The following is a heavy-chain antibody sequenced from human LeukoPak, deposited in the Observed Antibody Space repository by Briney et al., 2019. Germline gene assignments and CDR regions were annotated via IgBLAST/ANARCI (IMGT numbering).Heavy chain of an antibody. CDR3: ATEDYSSDWYVFDY. CDR2: FDPEDGET. J-gene: IGHJ4*02. V-gene: IGHV1-24*01. CDR1: GYTLTELS. D-gene: IGHD6-19*01. Sequence: ASVKVSCKVSGYTLTELSMHWVRQAPGKGLEWMGGFDPEDGETIYAQKFQGRVTMTEDTSTDTAYMELSSLRSEDTAVYYCATEDYSSDWYVFDYWGQGTLVTVSS.